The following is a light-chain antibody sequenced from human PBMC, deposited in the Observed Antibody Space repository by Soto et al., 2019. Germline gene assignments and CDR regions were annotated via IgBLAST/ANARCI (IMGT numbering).Light chain of an antibody. J-gene: IGLJ2*01. V-gene: IGLV2-11*01. CDR2: DVT. CDR3: CSYAGTSALGV. Sequence: QSALTQPRSVSGSPGQSVTISCTGTSSDVGGYNYVSWFQQHPGKAPKLLIYDVTKRPSGVPDRFSGSKSGNTASLTISGLQAEDEADYYCCSYAGTSALGVFGGGTKVTVL. CDR1: SSDVGGYNY.